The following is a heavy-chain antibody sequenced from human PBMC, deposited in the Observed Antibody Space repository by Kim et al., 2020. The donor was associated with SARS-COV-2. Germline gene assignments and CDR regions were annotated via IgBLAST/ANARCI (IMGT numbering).Heavy chain of an antibody. D-gene: IGHD2-2*01. CDR3: ARAAVEFVPAAPNNWFDP. Sequence: SETLSLTCTVSGGSISSSSYYWGWIRQPPGKGLEWIGSIYYSGSTYYNPSLKSRVTISVDTSKNQFSLKLSSVTAADTAVYYCARAAVEFVPAAPNNWFDPWGREPWSPSPQ. V-gene: IGHV4-39*01. CDR2: IYYSGST. J-gene: IGHJ5*02. CDR1: GGSISSSSYY.